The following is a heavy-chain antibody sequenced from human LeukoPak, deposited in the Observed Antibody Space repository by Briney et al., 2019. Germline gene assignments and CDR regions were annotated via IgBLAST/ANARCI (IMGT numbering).Heavy chain of an antibody. J-gene: IGHJ6*03. Sequence: PSETLSLTCAVYGESFSDYYWTWIRQPPGKGLEWIGEINHSGSTSYNPSLKSRVTIAVDTSKNQFSLNLSSVTAADTAVYYCARAPQGGSSSRYYYYYYYINVWGKGTSVTISS. CDR2: INHSGST. CDR1: GESFSDYY. CDR3: ARAPQGGSSSRYYYYYYYINV. V-gene: IGHV4-34*01. D-gene: IGHD3-10*01.